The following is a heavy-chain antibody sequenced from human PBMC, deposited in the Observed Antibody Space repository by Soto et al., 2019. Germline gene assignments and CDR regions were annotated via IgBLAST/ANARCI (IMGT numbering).Heavy chain of an antibody. V-gene: IGHV3-33*08. CDR1: GFPFSDYI. D-gene: IGHD5-18*01. CDR2: IWYDGTKQ. Sequence: GGSLRLSCTASGFPFSDYIMNWARQAPGKGLEWVALIWYDGTKQYYADSVKGRFTISRDNSKNTLYVQMNSLRAEDTAVYYCARDGTAMARGYYYYEMDVWGQGTTVTVSS. CDR3: ARDGTAMARGYYYYEMDV. J-gene: IGHJ6*02.